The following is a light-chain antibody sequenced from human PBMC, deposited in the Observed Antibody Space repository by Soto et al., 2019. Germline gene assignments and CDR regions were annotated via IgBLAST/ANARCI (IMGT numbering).Light chain of an antibody. J-gene: IGKJ2*01. CDR1: QSVSSTY. V-gene: IGKV3-20*01. CDR2: GAS. Sequence: EIVLTQSPGTLSLSPGEGATLSCRASQSVSSTYLAWYQQKPGQAPRLLIYGASSRATGIPDRFSGSASGTDFTLTISRLEPEDFAVYYCQQYGSSPPMYTFGQGPKLEIK. CDR3: QQYGSSPPMYT.